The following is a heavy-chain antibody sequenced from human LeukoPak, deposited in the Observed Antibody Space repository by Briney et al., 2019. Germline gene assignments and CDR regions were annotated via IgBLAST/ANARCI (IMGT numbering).Heavy chain of an antibody. CDR2: IDPKSGGT. J-gene: IGHJ4*02. V-gene: IGHV1-2*02. CDR1: GYTFTGYY. CDR3: AREIRDDSWYGDYYFDY. D-gene: IGHD6-13*01. Sequence: ASVKVSCKASGYTFTGYYMQWVRQAPGQGLEWMGWIDPKSGGTNYAQKFQGRVTMTRDTSISTAYMELSRLRSDDTAVYYCAREIRDDSWYGDYYFDYWGQGTLVTVSS.